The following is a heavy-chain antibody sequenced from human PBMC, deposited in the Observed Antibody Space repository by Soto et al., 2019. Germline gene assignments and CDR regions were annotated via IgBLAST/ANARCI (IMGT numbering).Heavy chain of an antibody. CDR2: INPNSGGT. D-gene: IGHD2-2*01. CDR1: GYTFTGYY. Sequence: ASVKVSCKASGYTFTGYYMHWVRQAPGQGLEWMGWINPNSGGTNYAQKFQGWVTMTRDTSISTAYMELSRLRSVDTAVYYCARARTLDAFDIWGQGTMVTVSS. CDR3: ARARTLDAFDI. V-gene: IGHV1-2*04. J-gene: IGHJ3*02.